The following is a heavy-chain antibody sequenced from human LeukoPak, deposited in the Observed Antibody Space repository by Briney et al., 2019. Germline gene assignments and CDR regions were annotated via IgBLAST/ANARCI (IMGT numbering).Heavy chain of an antibody. Sequence: SETLSLTCTVSGGSISSHYWSWIRQPPGKGLEWIGYIYYSGSTNYNPSLKSRVTISVDTSKNQFSLKLSSVTAADTAVYYCAREGAGGGNVDWGQGTLVTVSS. CDR3: AREGAGGGNVD. D-gene: IGHD4-23*01. CDR1: GGSISSHY. V-gene: IGHV4-59*11. J-gene: IGHJ4*02. CDR2: IYYSGST.